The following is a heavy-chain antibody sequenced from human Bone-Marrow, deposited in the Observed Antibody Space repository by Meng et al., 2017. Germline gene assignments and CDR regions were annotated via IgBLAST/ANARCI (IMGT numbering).Heavy chain of an antibody. J-gene: IGHJ6*04. CDR3: ARDMHYDSSGYREVDYYYYYGMNV. CDR1: GFTFSSYE. D-gene: IGHD3-22*01. Sequence: GESLKISCAASGFTFSSYEMNWVRQAPGKGLEWVAVIWYDGSNKYYADSVKGRFTISRDNSKNTLYLQMNSLRAEDTAVYYCARDMHYDSSGYREVDYYYYYGMNVWAKGPT. CDR2: IWYDGSNK. V-gene: IGHV3-33*08.